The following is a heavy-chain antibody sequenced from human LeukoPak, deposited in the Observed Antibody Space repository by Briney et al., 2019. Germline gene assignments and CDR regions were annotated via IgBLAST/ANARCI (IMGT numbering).Heavy chain of an antibody. V-gene: IGHV4-59*08. Sequence: PSETLSHTCTDPGGSTSNYIACRIRQPPGKGLEWIGYVHYSGSTNYNPSLKSRATISVDTSKSQVSLKLSSVTAADTAIYYCARGYNSSWHYFHYGGRGTLVSVSS. J-gene: IGHJ4*02. CDR3: ARGYNSSWHYFHY. CDR1: GGSTSNYI. CDR2: VHYSGST. D-gene: IGHD6-13*01.